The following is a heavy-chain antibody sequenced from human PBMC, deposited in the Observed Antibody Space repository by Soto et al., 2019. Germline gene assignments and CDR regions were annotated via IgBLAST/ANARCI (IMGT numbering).Heavy chain of an antibody. D-gene: IGHD4-4*01. CDR2: IWYDGSQK. V-gene: IGHV3-33*01. CDR1: GFTFSTFG. Sequence: GGSLRLSCVASGFTFSTFGMHWVRQAPGKGLEWAAVIWYDGSQKYYADSVRGRFTISRDNSKNTLYLQMNSLRAEDTAVYYCARTATLVTTFYYFDYWGQGTLVTVSS. CDR3: ARTATLVTTFYYFDY. J-gene: IGHJ4*02.